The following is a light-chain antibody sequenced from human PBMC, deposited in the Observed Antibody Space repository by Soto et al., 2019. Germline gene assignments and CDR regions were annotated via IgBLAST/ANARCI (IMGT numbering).Light chain of an antibody. V-gene: IGKV3-11*01. Sequence: EIVLTQSPATLSLSPGERATLSCRASQSVSSYLAWYQQKPGQAPRLLIYDASNRATGIPARFSGSGSGTDFTLTISSLEPEDFAVYYCQQRSNWPVGFGQGTNVEIK. CDR3: QQRSNWPVG. CDR1: QSVSSY. J-gene: IGKJ1*01. CDR2: DAS.